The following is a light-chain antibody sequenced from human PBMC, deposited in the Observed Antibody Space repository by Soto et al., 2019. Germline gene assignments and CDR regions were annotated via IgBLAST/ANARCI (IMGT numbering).Light chain of an antibody. Sequence: EIVLTQSPATLSLCPGETATLSCRASQSFSGYIGWYQQKPGQAPRLLIYADSNRATGIPARFSGSGSGTDFTLTISSLEPEDFSIYYCQQRYNWPITFGQGTRLEIK. J-gene: IGKJ5*01. CDR3: QQRYNWPIT. CDR2: ADS. V-gene: IGKV3-11*01. CDR1: QSFSGY.